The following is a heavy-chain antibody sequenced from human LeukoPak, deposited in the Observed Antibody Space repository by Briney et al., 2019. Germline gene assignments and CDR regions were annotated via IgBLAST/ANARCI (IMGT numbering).Heavy chain of an antibody. CDR1: GYSISSGYY. J-gene: IGHJ3*02. Sequence: PSETLSLTCTVSGYSISSGYYWGWIRQPPGKGLEWIGSIHHSGSTYYNPSLKSRVTISVDTSKNQFSLKLSSVTAADTAVYYCARDPFPNYYDSSGYYFGAFDIWGQGTMVTVSS. CDR3: ARDPFPNYYDSSGYYFGAFDI. D-gene: IGHD3-22*01. V-gene: IGHV4-38-2*02. CDR2: IHHSGST.